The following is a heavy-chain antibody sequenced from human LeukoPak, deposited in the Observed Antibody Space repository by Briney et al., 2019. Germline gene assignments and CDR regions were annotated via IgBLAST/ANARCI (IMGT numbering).Heavy chain of an antibody. CDR2: IYYTGST. CDR3: ARKTYDSSDLIPHPGVFDI. J-gene: IGHJ3*02. V-gene: IGHV4-59*12. CDR1: GGSISSYY. Sequence: NPSETLSLTCTVSGGSISSYYWSWIRQPPGKGLEWIGYIYYTGSTNYNPSLKSRVTISVDKSKNQFSLKLSSVTAADTAVYYCARKTYDSSDLIPHPGVFDIWGQGTMVTVSS. D-gene: IGHD3-22*01.